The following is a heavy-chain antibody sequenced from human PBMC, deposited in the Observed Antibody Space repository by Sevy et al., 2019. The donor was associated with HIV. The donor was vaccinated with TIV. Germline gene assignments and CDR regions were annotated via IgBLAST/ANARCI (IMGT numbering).Heavy chain of an antibody. J-gene: IGHJ4*02. D-gene: IGHD5-18*01. Sequence: SETLSLTCTVSGGSITSYYWSWIRQPPGKGLEWIGYIYYSGSTNYNPSLKSRVTISVDTSKNQFSLKLSSVTAADTAVYYCARGALDTAMGHFDYWGQGTLVTVSS. V-gene: IGHV4-59*01. CDR1: GGSITSYY. CDR3: ARGALDTAMGHFDY. CDR2: IYYSGST.